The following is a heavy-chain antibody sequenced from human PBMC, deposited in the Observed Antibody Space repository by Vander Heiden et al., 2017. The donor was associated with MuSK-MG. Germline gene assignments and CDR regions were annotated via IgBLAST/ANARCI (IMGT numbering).Heavy chain of an antibody. V-gene: IGHV2-70*15. D-gene: IGHD2-15*01. CDR3: ARRLLDCSGGSCYGSYCDY. J-gene: IGHJ4*02. CDR2: TDWDDVN. CDR1: GFSLSTSGMP. Sequence: QVTLRESGPALVKPTQTLTLTCTFSGFSLSTSGMPVSWIRQPPGKALEWLARTDWDDVNYYSPSLKTRLPLSKDPTKNQVVLTMTNMDPVDTATYYCARRLLDCSGGSCYGSYCDYWGQGTLVTVSS.